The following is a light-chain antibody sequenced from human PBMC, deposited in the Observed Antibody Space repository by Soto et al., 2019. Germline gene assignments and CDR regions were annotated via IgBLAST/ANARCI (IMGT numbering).Light chain of an antibody. CDR1: SSNFGAGYD. V-gene: IGLV1-40*01. CDR2: GTT. Sequence: QAVLTQPPAVSGAPGQRVTISCTGSSSNFGAGYDVHWYQQLPGTAPKLLIYGTTNRPSGVPDRFSGSKSGTSASLAITGLQAEDEADYYCQSYDSSLSAYVFGPGTKVAVL. CDR3: QSYDSSLSAYV. J-gene: IGLJ1*01.